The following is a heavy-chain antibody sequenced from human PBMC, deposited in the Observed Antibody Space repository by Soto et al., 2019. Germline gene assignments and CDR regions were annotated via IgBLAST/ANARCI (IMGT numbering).Heavy chain of an antibody. CDR3: AREDSRWFDT. Sequence: SETLSLTCTVSGGSTSSYYWSWTRQPPGKGLEWIGYIYYSGTTSYNPSLKSRVTISINTSKHQFSLKLSSVTAADTAVYYCAREDSRWFDTWGQGTLVTVSS. V-gene: IGHV4-59*01. CDR1: GGSTSSYY. CDR2: IYYSGTT. J-gene: IGHJ5*01.